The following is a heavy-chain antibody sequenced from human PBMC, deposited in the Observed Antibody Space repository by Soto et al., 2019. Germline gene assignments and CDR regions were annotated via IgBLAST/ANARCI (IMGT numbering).Heavy chain of an antibody. CDR2: ISWNSGSI. CDR1: GFTFDDYA. CDR3: AKDIGGAVVVTAIHCYYYYGMDV. Sequence: GGSLRLSCAASGFTFDDYAMHWVRQAPGKGLEWVSGISWNSGSIGYADSVKGRFTISRDNAKNSLYLQMNSLRAEDTALYYCAKDIGGAVVVTAIHCYYYYGMDVWGQGTTVTVSS. V-gene: IGHV3-9*01. D-gene: IGHD2-21*02. J-gene: IGHJ6*02.